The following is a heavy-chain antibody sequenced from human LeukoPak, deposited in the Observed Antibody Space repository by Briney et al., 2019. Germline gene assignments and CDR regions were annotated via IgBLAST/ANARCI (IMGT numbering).Heavy chain of an antibody. CDR1: GYTLTELS. CDR3: ASLLDYGDYLTKPNWFDP. Sequence: ASVKVSCKVSGYTLTELSMHWVRQAPGKGLEWMGGFDPEDGETIYAQKFQGRVTMTEDTSTDTAYMELGSLRSEDTAVYYCASLLDYGDYLTKPNWFDPWGQGTLVTVSS. J-gene: IGHJ5*02. CDR2: FDPEDGET. V-gene: IGHV1-24*01. D-gene: IGHD4-17*01.